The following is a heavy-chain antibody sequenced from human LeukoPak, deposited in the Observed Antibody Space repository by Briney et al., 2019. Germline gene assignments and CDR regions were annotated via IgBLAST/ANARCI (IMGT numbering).Heavy chain of an antibody. J-gene: IGHJ4*02. D-gene: IGHD4-17*01. CDR1: GGSFSGYY. CDR3: ARLWPTTVATV. CDR2: INHSGST. Sequence: SSETLSLTCAVYGGSFSGYYWSWIRQPPGKGLEWIGEINHSGSTNYNPSLKSRVTISVDTSKNQFSLKLSSVAAADTAVYYCARLWPTTVATVWGQGTLVTVSS. V-gene: IGHV4-34*01.